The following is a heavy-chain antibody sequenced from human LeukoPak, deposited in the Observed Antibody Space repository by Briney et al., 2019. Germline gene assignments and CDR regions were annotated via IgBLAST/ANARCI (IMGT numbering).Heavy chain of an antibody. CDR1: GFTFSDYY. J-gene: IGHJ6*03. V-gene: IGHV3-11*04. CDR3: ARTHKYCTGGICYSSDYYCMDV. D-gene: IGHD2-8*02. Sequence: SGGSLRLSCAASGFTFSDYYMSWIRQAPGKGLEWVSYISSSSSTIYYADSVKGRFTISRDNAKNSLYLQMNSLRDEDTAVYYCARTHKYCTGGICYSSDYYCMDVWGKGTTVTVSS. CDR2: ISSSSSTI.